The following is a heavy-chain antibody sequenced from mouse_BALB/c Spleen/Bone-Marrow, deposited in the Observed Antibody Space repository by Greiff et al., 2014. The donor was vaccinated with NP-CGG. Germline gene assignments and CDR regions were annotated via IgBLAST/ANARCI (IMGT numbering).Heavy chain of an antibody. Sequence: ESGPELVKPGASVRISCKASGYTFTSFYIYWVRQRPGQGLEWIGWIYPGDFTTKYNEKFKGKATLTADKSSTTASMQLSSLTSEDSAVYFCARKSQRAYDSMIYWGQGTSVTVSS. D-gene: IGHD2-4*01. V-gene: IGHV1S56*01. CDR1: GYTFTSFY. CDR3: ARKSQRAYDSMIY. J-gene: IGHJ4*01. CDR2: IYPGDFTT.